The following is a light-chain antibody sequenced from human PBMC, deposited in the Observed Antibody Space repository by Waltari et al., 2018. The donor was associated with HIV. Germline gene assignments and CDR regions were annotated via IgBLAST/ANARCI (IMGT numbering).Light chain of an antibody. CDR1: QSVSIN. J-gene: IGKJ1*01. Sequence: EIVMTQSPATLSVSPGETATLSCRASQSVSINLAWYQQKPGQSPRLLIYHTSTRVTGIPARFSGSGSGTEFTLTISSLQSEDFAVYYCQQYNNWPGWTFGQGTKVDFK. CDR2: HTS. CDR3: QQYNNWPGWT. V-gene: IGKV3-15*01.